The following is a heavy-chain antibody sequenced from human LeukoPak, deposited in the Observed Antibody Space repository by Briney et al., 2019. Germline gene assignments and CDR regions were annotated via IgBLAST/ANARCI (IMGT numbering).Heavy chain of an antibody. CDR2: IYYSGST. D-gene: IGHD4-11*01. Sequence: NPSETLSLTCTVSGGSISSYYWSWIRQPPGKGLEWIGYIYYSGSTNYNPSLKSRVTISVDTSKNQFSLKLSSVTAADTAVYYCATLPDYISPWLDYWGQGTLVTVSS. V-gene: IGHV4-59*01. CDR1: GGSISSYY. J-gene: IGHJ4*02. CDR3: ATLPDYISPWLDY.